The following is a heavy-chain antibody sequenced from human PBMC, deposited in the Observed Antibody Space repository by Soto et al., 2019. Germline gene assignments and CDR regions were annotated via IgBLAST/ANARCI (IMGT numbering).Heavy chain of an antibody. CDR1: GYTFTSYA. Sequence: ASVKVSCKASGYTFTSYAMHWVRQAPGQRLEWMGWINAAKGDTKYSQKFQDRVTVTRDTSASTAYMELSSLRSEDTAVYYCARTLVGATPADYWGQGTLVTVSS. V-gene: IGHV1-3*01. J-gene: IGHJ4*02. D-gene: IGHD1-26*01. CDR2: INAAKGDT. CDR3: ARTLVGATPADY.